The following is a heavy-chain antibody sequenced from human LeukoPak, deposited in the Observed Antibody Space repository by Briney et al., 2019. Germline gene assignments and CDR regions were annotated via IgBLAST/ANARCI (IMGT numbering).Heavy chain of an antibody. CDR2: ISYDGSNK. V-gene: IGHV3-30*18. J-gene: IGHJ6*03. Sequence: GGSLRLSCAASGFTVSSNYMSWVRQAPGKGLEWVAVISYDGSNKYYADSVKARFTISRDNSQNTVSLQLNNLRIEDTALYYCAKTSLSDPSGHYYYMDVWGKGTTVTVSS. CDR3: AKTSLSDPSGHYYYMDV. CDR1: GFTVSSNY. D-gene: IGHD3-3*01.